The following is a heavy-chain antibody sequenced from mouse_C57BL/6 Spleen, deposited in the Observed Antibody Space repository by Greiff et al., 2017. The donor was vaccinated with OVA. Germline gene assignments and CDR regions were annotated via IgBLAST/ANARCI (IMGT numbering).Heavy chain of an antibody. CDR2: IYPSDSET. Sequence: QVQLQQPGAELVRPGSSVKLSCKASGYTFTSYWMDWVKQRPGQCLEWIGNIYPSDSETHYNQKFKDKATLTVDKSSSTAYMQLSSLTSEDSAVYYCARGLTGRGYYAMDDWGQGTSVTVSS. V-gene: IGHV1-61*01. D-gene: IGHD4-1*01. CDR3: ARGLTGRGYYAMDD. CDR1: GYTFTSYW. J-gene: IGHJ4*01.